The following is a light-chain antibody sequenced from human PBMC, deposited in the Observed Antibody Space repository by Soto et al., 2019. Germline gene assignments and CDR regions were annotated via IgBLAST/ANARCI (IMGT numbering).Light chain of an antibody. CDR3: QQRGEWPPRAT. CDR1: QSVRTN. Sequence: IVMTQYPDTLSVSPGETVTLSCRARQSVRTNLAWYQHKPGQAPRLLIYDASNRATGIPARFSGSGSGTDFTLTISSLEPEDFAVYYCQQRGEWPPRATFGQGTRLEIK. J-gene: IGKJ5*01. V-gene: IGKV3-11*01. CDR2: DAS.